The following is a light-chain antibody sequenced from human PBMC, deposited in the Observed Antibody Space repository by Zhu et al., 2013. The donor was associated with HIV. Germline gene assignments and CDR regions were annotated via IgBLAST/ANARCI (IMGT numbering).Light chain of an antibody. V-gene: IGKV3-11*01. CDR3: QQRSNWPPEFT. CDR2: GAS. CDR1: QSVTGRY. J-gene: IGKJ3*01. Sequence: EIVLTQSPGTLSLSPGERATLSCRASQSVTGRYLAWYQQKPGLAPRLLIYGASNRATGIPARFSGSGSGTDFTLTISSLEPEDFAVYYCQQRSNWPPEFTFGPGTRVDIE.